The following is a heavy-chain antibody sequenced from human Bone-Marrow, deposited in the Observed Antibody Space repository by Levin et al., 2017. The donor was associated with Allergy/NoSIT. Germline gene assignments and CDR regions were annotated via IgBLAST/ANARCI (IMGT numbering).Heavy chain of an antibody. Sequence: PGESLKISCAASGFTFSRCWMNWVRQAPGRGLEWVANIKEDGSEVYYVDSVRGRFTISRDNAKNTVDLQMNSLRAEDAAVYYCVTTGLFYIGGALLDAFDIWGQGTTVTVSS. V-gene: IGHV3-7*02. J-gene: IGHJ3*02. CDR1: GFTFSRCW. CDR3: VTTGLFYIGGALLDAFDI. D-gene: IGHD6-25*01. CDR2: IKEDGSEV.